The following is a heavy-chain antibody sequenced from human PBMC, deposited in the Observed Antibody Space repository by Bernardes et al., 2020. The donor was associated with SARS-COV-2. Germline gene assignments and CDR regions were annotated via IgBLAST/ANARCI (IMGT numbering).Heavy chain of an antibody. CDR3: AREPIAARPGSWFDP. V-gene: IGHV1-69*13. CDR1: GDTFTRYA. CDR2: FIPRFGST. D-gene: IGHD6-6*01. J-gene: IGHJ5*02. Sequence: SVKVSCKVSGDTFTRYAFSWVRQAPGQGLEWMGRFIPRFGSTNYAQNFQGRVTITADESSSTAYMELSSLRSEDTALYYCAREPIAARPGSWFDPWCQGTLVTVSS.